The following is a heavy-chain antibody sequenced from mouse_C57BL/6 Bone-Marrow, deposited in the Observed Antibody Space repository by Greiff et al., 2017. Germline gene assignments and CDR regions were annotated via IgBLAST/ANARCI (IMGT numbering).Heavy chain of an antibody. CDR3: ATTVVGRYYAMDY. J-gene: IGHJ4*01. Sequence: QVHVKQPGAELVKPGASVKMSCKASGYTFTSYWITWVKQRPGQGLEWIGDIYPGSGSTNYNEKFKSKATLTVDTSSSTAYMQLSSLTSEDSAVYYCATTVVGRYYAMDYWGQGTSVTVSS. V-gene: IGHV1-55*01. CDR1: GYTFTSYW. CDR2: IYPGSGST. D-gene: IGHD1-1*01.